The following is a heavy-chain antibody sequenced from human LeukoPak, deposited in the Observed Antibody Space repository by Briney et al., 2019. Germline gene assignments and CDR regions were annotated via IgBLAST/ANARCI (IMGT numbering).Heavy chain of an antibody. CDR3: VRGGAEGNWNDVHWFDP. V-gene: IGHV3-21*04. Sequence: GGSLRLSCAASGFTFSSYSMNWVRQAPGKGLEWVSSISSSSSYIYYADSVKGRFTISRDNAKNSLYLQMNSLRAEDTAVYYCVRGGAEGNWNDVHWFDPWGQGTLVTVSS. J-gene: IGHJ5*02. D-gene: IGHD1-20*01. CDR1: GFTFSSYS. CDR2: ISSSSSYI.